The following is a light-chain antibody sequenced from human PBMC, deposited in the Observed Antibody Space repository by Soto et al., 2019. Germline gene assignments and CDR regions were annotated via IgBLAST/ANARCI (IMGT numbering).Light chain of an antibody. CDR3: SSYAGSNNFV. Sequence: QSALTQPPSASGSPGQAVTISCTGTSSDVGGYNYVSWYQQHPGKAPKLMIYEVSKRPSGGPDRFSGSKSGNTAALTVSGLQVEDEADYYCSSYAGSNNFVFGTGTKLTVL. CDR1: SSDVGGYNY. J-gene: IGLJ1*01. CDR2: EVS. V-gene: IGLV2-8*01.